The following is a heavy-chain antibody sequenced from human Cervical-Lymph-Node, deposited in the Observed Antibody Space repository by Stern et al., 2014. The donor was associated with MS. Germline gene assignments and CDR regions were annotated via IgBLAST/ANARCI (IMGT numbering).Heavy chain of an antibody. D-gene: IGHD4-11*01. CDR2: ISYDGSNK. J-gene: IGHJ6*02. CDR1: GIIFSRYG. Sequence: VQLVQSGGGVVQPGRSLRLSCAASGIIFSRYGMHWVRQAPGKGLEWVAVISYDGSNKYYADSVKVRFTISRDNSKNTLYLQMNSLRGEDTAVYYCAKDSATVTTGDSYGLDVWGQGTTVTVSS. V-gene: IGHV3-30*18. CDR3: AKDSATVTTGDSYGLDV.